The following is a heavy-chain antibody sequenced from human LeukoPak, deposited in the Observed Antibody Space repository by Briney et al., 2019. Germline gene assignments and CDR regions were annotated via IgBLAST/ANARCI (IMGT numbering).Heavy chain of an antibody. CDR1: GGSISSYY. J-gene: IGHJ5*02. CDR2: IYYSGST. CDR3: ARAGWLRSENWFDP. V-gene: IGHV4-59*01. Sequence: SETLSLTCTVSGGSISSYYWSWTRQPPGKGLERTGYIYYSGSTNYNPSPKSRVTISVATSKNQFSLKLSSVTAADTAVYYCARAGWLRSENWFDPWGQGTLVTVSS. D-gene: IGHD5-12*01.